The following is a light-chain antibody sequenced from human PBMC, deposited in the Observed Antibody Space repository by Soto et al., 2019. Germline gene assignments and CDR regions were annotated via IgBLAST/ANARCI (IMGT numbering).Light chain of an antibody. Sequence: TQSPSSLSASVGEKIIITCRASRDVRSDVSWYQQKPGQAPKLVIYAASNLSTGVPSRFSGSRSGTEFTLTSSILHPEDVVSYYRLQDYGDSWTFGQGTKVDIK. CDR2: AAS. J-gene: IGKJ1*01. V-gene: IGKV1-6*01. CDR1: RDVRSD. CDR3: LQDYGDSWT.